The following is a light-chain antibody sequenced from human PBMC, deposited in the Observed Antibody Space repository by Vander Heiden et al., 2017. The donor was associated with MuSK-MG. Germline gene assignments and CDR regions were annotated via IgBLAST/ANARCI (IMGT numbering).Light chain of an antibody. CDR3: QQCSNSPRT. J-gene: IGKJ1*01. V-gene: IGKV3-20*01. Sequence: RLLMYSASSRATGIPDRFSGSGSGTDFTLIISRLEPEDFAVYYCQQCSNSPRTFGQGTKVEIK. CDR2: SAS.